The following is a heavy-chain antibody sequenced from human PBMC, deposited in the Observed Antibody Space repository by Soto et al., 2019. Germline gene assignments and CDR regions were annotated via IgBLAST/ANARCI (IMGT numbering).Heavy chain of an antibody. Sequence: SQTLSLTCAVYGGSFSGYYWSWIRQPPGKGLEWIGEINHSGSTNYNPSLKSRVTISVDTSKNQFSLKLSSVTAADTAVYYCASANAGAGPRYNWNYGYYYMDVWGKGTTVTVSS. V-gene: IGHV4-34*01. D-gene: IGHD1-7*01. CDR1: GGSFSGYY. J-gene: IGHJ6*03. CDR3: ASANAGAGPRYNWNYGYYYMDV. CDR2: INHSGST.